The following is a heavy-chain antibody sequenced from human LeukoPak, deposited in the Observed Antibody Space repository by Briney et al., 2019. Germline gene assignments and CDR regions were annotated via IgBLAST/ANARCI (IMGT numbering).Heavy chain of an antibody. V-gene: IGHV3-48*03. Sequence: PGGSLRLSCAASGFTFSSYEMNWVRQAPGKGLEWVSYIRSSGNTIYYADSVKGRFTISRDNAKNSLYLQMNSLRAEGTAVYYCTRDRAVGSGWYGIFDYWGQGTLVAVSS. CDR1: GFTFSSYE. D-gene: IGHD6-19*01. CDR3: TRDRAVGSGWYGIFDY. CDR2: IRSSGNTI. J-gene: IGHJ4*02.